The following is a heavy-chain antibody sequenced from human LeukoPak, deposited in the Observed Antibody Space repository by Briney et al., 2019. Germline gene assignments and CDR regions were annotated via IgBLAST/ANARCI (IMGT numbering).Heavy chain of an antibody. J-gene: IGHJ5*02. D-gene: IGHD5-12*01. V-gene: IGHV4-59*08. CDR1: GGSISSYY. CDR2: IYYSGST. CDR3: ARAVIVATINWFDP. Sequence: PSETLSLTCTVSGGSISSYYWSWIRQPPGKGLEWIGYIYYSGSTNYNPSLKSRVPISVDTSKNQFSLKLSSVTAADTAVYYCARAVIVATINWFDPWGQGTLVTVSS.